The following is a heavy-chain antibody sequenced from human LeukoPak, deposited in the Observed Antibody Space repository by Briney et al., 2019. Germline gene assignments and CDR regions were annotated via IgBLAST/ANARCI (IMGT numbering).Heavy chain of an antibody. CDR3: AREIHSSSSDYFDY. CDR2: IWYDGGNK. Sequence: GGSRRLSFAAPGFTFSSYGMHWVRQAPGKGLEWVAVIWYDGGNKYYADSVKGRFTISRDNSKNTLYLQMNSLRAEDTAVYYCAREIHSSSSDYFDYWGQGTLVTVSS. CDR1: GFTFSSYG. J-gene: IGHJ4*02. V-gene: IGHV3-33*01. D-gene: IGHD6-6*01.